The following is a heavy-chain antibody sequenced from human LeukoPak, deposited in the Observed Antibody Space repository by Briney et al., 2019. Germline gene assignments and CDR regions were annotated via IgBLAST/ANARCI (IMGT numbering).Heavy chain of an antibody. Sequence: PSETLSLTCTVSGGSISSHYWSWIRQPPGKGLEWIGYIYYSGSINYNPSLKSRVTISVDTSKNQFSLKLSSVTAADTAVYYCARVGVVWYQLLSSIPTPYYFDYWGQGTLVTVSS. J-gene: IGHJ4*02. D-gene: IGHD2-2*01. CDR3: ARVGVVWYQLLSSIPTPYYFDY. CDR1: GGSISSHY. CDR2: IYYSGSI. V-gene: IGHV4-59*11.